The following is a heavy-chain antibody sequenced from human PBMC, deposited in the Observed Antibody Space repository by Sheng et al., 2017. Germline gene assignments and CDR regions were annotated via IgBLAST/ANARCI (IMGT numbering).Heavy chain of an antibody. D-gene: IGHD5-18*01. V-gene: IGHV4-34*01. CDR2: INHSGST. CDR1: GGSFSGYY. Sequence: QVQLQQWGAGLLKPSETLSLTCAVYGGSFSGYYWSWIRQPPGKGLEWIGEINHSGSTNYNPSLKSRVTISVDTSKNQFSLKLSSVTAADTAVYYCARLGIQLWSYDYWGQGTLVTVSS. J-gene: IGHJ4*02. CDR3: ARLGIQLWSYDY.